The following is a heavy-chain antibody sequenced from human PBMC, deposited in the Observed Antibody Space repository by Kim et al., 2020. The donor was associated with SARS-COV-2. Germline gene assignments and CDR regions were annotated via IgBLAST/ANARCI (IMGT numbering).Heavy chain of an antibody. CDR2: IDADNGNT. CDR3: ARNDDY. J-gene: IGHJ4*02. CDR1: GYTFTVYA. V-gene: IGHV1-3*01. Sequence: ASVKVSCKASGYTFTVYAFHWVRQAPGQGLEWMGWIDADNGNTKYSQKFQGRVTITRDTSASTAYMELSSLSSEDTAVYFCARNDDYWGQGTLVTVSS.